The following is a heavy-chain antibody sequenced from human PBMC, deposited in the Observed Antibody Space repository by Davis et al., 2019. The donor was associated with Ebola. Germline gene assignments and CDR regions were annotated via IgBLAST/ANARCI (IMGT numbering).Heavy chain of an antibody. J-gene: IGHJ5*02. CDR3: ARCGYSYGYNWFDP. Sequence: SETLSLTCTVSGGSISSYYWSWIRQPPGKGLEWIGEINHSGSTNYNPSLKSRVTISVDTSKNQFSLKLSSVTAADTAVYYCARCGYSYGYNWFDPWGQGTLVTASS. V-gene: IGHV4-34*01. CDR2: INHSGST. CDR1: GGSISSYY. D-gene: IGHD5-18*01.